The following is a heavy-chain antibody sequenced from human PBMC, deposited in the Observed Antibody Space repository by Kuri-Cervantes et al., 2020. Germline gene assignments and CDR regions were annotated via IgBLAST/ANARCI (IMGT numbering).Heavy chain of an antibody. CDR3: ARETTGTTVVDY. D-gene: IGHD4-17*01. CDR1: GFIFSNYW. Sequence: GESLKISCAASGFIFSNYWMSWVRQAPGKGLEWVSVIYSGGSTYYADSVKGRFIIYRDNSKNTLYLQMNSLRVEDTAVYYCARETTGTTVVDYWGQGTLVTVSS. CDR2: IYSGGST. J-gene: IGHJ4*02. V-gene: IGHV3-53*01.